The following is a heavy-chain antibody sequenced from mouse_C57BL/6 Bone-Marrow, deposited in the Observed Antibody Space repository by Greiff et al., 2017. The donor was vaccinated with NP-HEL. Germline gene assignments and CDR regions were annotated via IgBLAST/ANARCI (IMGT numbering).Heavy chain of an antibody. Sequence: EVQLQQSGAELVRPGASVKLSCTASGFNIKDDYMHWVKQRPEQGLEWIGWIDPENGDTEYASKFQGKATMTADPSSNTAYLQLSSLTSEDTAVYYCTTFITTVVATPAWFAYWGQGTLVTVSA. J-gene: IGHJ3*01. CDR1: GFNIKDDY. V-gene: IGHV14-4*01. D-gene: IGHD1-1*01. CDR3: TTFITTVVATPAWFAY. CDR2: IDPENGDT.